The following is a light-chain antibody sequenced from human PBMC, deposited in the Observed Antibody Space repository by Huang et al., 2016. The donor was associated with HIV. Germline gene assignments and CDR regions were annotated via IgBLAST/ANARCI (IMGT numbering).Light chain of an antibody. CDR1: QSVSSSY. J-gene: IGKJ1*01. Sequence: EIVLTQSPGTLSLSPGERATLSCRASQSVSSSYLAWYQQKPGQAPRRLINGASSRATGIPDRVSGSGSGTDFTLTSSRLEPEDFAVYYCQQYGSSPWTFGQGTKVEIK. CDR3: QQYGSSPWT. CDR2: GAS. V-gene: IGKV3-20*01.